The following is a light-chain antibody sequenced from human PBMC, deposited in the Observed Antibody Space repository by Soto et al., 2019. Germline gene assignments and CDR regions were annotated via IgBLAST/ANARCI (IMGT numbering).Light chain of an antibody. Sequence: DIQLTQSPSFLSASVGDRVTITCRASQGINSYLAWYQQKPGKVPKLLIYAASTLQSGVPSRFSGSGSWTEFTLTISSLQPEDFATYYCQQINSYPITFGQGTRLEI. CDR3: QQINSYPIT. CDR2: AAS. J-gene: IGKJ5*01. CDR1: QGINSY. V-gene: IGKV1-9*01.